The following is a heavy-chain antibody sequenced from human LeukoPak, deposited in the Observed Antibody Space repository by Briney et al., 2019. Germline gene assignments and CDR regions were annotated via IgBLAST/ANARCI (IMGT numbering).Heavy chain of an antibody. D-gene: IGHD2-21*01. CDR2: IHYSGRT. CDR1: GGSINGDY. Sequence: SETLSLTCSVSGGSINGDYWSWIRQTPGKGLEWIGYIHYSGRTSYNPSLKSRVTISVDTSKNQFSLRLASVTAADTAVYYCAKDSVVVPADDWFGPWGQGTLVTVSS. J-gene: IGHJ5*02. V-gene: IGHV4-59*12. CDR3: AKDSVVVPADDWFGP.